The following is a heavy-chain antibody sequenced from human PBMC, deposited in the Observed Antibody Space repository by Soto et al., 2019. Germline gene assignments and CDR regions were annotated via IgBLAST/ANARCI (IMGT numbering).Heavy chain of an antibody. Sequence: EVQLVESGGGLVQPGGSLRLSCAASGFTFSLYSMSWVRQAPGKGLEWVSYISRSSTGIHYADSVKGRFTISRDDATNSMHLQTNSLRDGDTAVYYCAWAVTWGLDVWGQGTTVSISS. V-gene: IGHV3-48*02. D-gene: IGHD3-10*01. CDR3: AWAVTWGLDV. CDR2: ISRSSTGI. CDR1: GFTFSLYS. J-gene: IGHJ6*02.